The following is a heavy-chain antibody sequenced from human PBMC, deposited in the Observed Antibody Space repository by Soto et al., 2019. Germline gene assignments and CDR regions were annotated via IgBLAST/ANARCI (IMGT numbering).Heavy chain of an antibody. CDR3: TRHLRARVIVHDVFDI. CDR2: ISNSGEDT. J-gene: IGHJ3*02. CDR1: GFSFSDYY. V-gene: IGHV3-11*06. Sequence: QVRLVESGGGLVKPGGSVRLSCAASGFSFSDYYMTWIRQAPGKGLEWVSRISNSGEDTNYADSVQGRFTISRDNGENSLYLQMTSLRAEDTAVYYCTRHLRARVIVHDVFDIWGQGTMVTVSS. D-gene: IGHD2-8*01.